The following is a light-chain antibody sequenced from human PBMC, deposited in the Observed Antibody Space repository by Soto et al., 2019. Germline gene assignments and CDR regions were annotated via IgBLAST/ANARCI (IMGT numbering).Light chain of an antibody. CDR1: SSDVGSYNR. Sequence: LTQPPSVSGSPGQSVAISCTGTSSDVGSYNRVAWYQQPPGTAPKLMIYEVSNRPSGVPDRFSGSKSGNTASLTISGLQAEDEADYYCSSFTSSSTYVFGTGTKVT. CDR3: SSFTSSSTYV. CDR2: EVS. J-gene: IGLJ1*01. V-gene: IGLV2-18*02.